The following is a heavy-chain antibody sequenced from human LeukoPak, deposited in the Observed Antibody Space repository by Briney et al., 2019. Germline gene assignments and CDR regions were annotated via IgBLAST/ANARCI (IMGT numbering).Heavy chain of an antibody. Sequence: GASVTVSCKASGYTFTSYGISWVRQAPGQGLEWMGWISAYNGNTNYAQKLQGRVTMTTDTSTSTAYMELRSLRSDDTAVYYCAVALGKAITYYYYGMDVWGQGTTVTVSS. D-gene: IGHD1-26*01. CDR1: GYTFTSYG. CDR2: ISAYNGNT. J-gene: IGHJ6*02. V-gene: IGHV1-18*01. CDR3: AVALGKAITYYYYGMDV.